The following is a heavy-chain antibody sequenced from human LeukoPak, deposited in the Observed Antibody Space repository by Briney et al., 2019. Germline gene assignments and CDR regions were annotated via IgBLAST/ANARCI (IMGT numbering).Heavy chain of an antibody. Sequence: SETLSLTCTVSGGSITNYYWSWLRQPPGKGLEGIGYIYYSGSTNYNPSLTIPVIISVAKSQNQFSLKLSSVAAAATAVYYCARTDDHYDDYERDYYYYMDVWGKGTTVTVSS. CDR3: ARTDDHYDDYERDYYYYMDV. CDR2: IYYSGST. CDR1: GGSITNYY. V-gene: IGHV4-59*08. J-gene: IGHJ6*03. D-gene: IGHD4-17*01.